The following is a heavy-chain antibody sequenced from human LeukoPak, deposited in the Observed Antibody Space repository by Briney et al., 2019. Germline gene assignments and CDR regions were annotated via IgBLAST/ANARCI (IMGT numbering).Heavy chain of an antibody. CDR2: IRNRAYGGTT. D-gene: IGHD6-13*01. J-gene: IGHJ4*02. CDR3: LRHYSR. CDR1: GFIFGDNA. Sequence: GGSLRLSCTGSGFIFGDNAMSWVRQAPGKGLEWVGFIRNRAYGGTTEYAASVKGRFTISRDDSKSIAYLQMNSLKTEDTAVYYCLRHYSRWGQGTLITVSS. V-gene: IGHV3-49*04.